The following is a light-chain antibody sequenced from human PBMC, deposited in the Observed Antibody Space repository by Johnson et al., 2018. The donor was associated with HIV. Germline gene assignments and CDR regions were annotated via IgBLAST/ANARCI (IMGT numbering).Light chain of an antibody. Sequence: QSVLTQPPSVSAAPGHRVTVSCSGSSSNIGDNYVSWYQHLPGTAPKLLIYDNNKRPSGIPDRFSGSKSGTSATLGITGLQTGDEADYYCVTWHTSLSTFYVFGTGTKVTVL. V-gene: IGLV1-51*02. J-gene: IGLJ1*01. CDR2: DNN. CDR3: VTWHTSLSTFYV. CDR1: SSNIGDNY.